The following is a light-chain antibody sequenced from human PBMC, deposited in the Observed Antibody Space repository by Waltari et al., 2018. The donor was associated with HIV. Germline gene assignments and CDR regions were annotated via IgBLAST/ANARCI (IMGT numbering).Light chain of an antibody. V-gene: IGLV1-47*01. CDR1: SSNIGNDN. Sequence: QSVLTQPPPASGPPGQTVTISVSGSSSNIGNDNVSWYQQLPGMTPKLLISKNYQRPSGVPDRFAGSKSGTSASLAISGLRSEDEADYYCVGWDGSLSGYVFGAGTKVTVL. CDR3: VGWDGSLSGYV. J-gene: IGLJ1*01. CDR2: KNY.